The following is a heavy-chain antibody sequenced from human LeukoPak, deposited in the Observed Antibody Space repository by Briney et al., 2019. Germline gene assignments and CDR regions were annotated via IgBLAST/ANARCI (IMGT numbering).Heavy chain of an antibody. CDR1: GFTFSSYG. CDR2: IPYDESFK. CDR3: AKLLNDYGDYYFDY. V-gene: IGHV3-30*18. Sequence: GRSLRLSCAASGFTFSSYGMHWVRQAPGKGLEWVAVIPYDESFKYYSDSVKGRFTISRDNSKNTLYLQMNSLRAEDTAVYYCAKLLNDYGDYYFDYWGQGTLVTVSS. J-gene: IGHJ4*02. D-gene: IGHD4-17*01.